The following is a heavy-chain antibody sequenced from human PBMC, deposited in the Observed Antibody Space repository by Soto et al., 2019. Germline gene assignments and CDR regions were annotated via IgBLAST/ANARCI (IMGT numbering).Heavy chain of an antibody. Sequence: EVQLVESGGGLVQPGGSLRLSCAASGFTVSTNYMSWVRQAPGKGLEWVSVIYGSGRTNHADSVKGRFTVSRDNSKNTLDLQRNNVRTEDTAVYYCCGPSTVTINWYFDLWGRGTLVTVSS. CDR1: GFTVSTNY. CDR3: CGPSTVTINWYFDL. J-gene: IGHJ2*01. V-gene: IGHV3-66*01. D-gene: IGHD4-17*01. CDR2: IYGSGRT.